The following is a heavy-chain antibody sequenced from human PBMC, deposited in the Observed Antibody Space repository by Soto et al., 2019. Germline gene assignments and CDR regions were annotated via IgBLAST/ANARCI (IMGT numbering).Heavy chain of an antibody. CDR2: IYYSGST. V-gene: IGHV4-39*01. D-gene: IGHD3-3*01. J-gene: IGHJ5*02. Sequence: SETLSLTCTVSGGSISSSSYYWGWIRQPPGKGLEWIGSIYYSGSTYYNPSLKSRVTISVDTSKNQFSLKLSSVTAADTAVYYFARKIGDFWRGPPPSGFDPWGQGTLVTVSS. CDR3: ARKIGDFWRGPPPSGFDP. CDR1: GGSISSSSYY.